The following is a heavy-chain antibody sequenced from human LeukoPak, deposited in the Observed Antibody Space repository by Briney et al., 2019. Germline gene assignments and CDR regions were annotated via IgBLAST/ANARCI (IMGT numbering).Heavy chain of an antibody. D-gene: IGHD6-13*01. J-gene: IGHJ3*01. CDR1: GFTFSTYI. CDR3: ARDRRSSSRGAFDL. Sequence: GGSLRLSCAASGFTFSTYIMNWVRQAPGKGLEWVSSINSSSTYMYYADSVKGRFTIYRDNAKNSLYLQMNSLRVEDTAVYYCARDRRSSSRGAFDLWGQGTMVTVSS. CDR2: INSSSTYM. V-gene: IGHV3-21*01.